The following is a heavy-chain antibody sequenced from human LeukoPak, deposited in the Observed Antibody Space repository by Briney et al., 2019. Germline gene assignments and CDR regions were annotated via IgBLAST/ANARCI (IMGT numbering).Heavy chain of an antibody. CDR2: ISSSGSTK. CDR1: GFTFSSYE. V-gene: IGHV3-48*03. J-gene: IGHJ4*02. CDR3: ARDSSTWY. Sequence: QPGGSLRLSCAASGFTFSSYEMNWVRQAPGKGLEWVSYISSSGSTKYYADSVKGRFTISRDNAKNSLYLQMNSLRPEDTAVYYCARDSSTWYWGQGTLVTVSS. D-gene: IGHD6-13*01.